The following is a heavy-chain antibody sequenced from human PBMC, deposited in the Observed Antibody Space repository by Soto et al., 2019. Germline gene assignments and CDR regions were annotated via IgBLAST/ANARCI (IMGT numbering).Heavy chain of an antibody. CDR1: GFTFSSYA. Sequence: GGSLRLSCAASGFTFSSYAMSWVRQAPGKGLEWVSGISGSGDSTYYADSVKGRFAISRDNSKNTLYLQMNSLRVEDTAVYYCAKLYSGYDWDPMTFDIWGQGTMVTVSS. CDR3: AKLYSGYDWDPMTFDI. J-gene: IGHJ3*02. D-gene: IGHD5-12*01. V-gene: IGHV3-23*01. CDR2: ISGSGDST.